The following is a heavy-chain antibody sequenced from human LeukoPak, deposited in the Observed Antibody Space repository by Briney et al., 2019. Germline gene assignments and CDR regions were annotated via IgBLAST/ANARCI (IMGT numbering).Heavy chain of an antibody. J-gene: IGHJ6*03. CDR1: GGTFSSYA. CDR3: ARQVSQPTQAYYYYYMDV. D-gene: IGHD2-2*01. CDR2: IIPIFGTA. Sequence: SVKVSCKASGGTFSSYAISWVRQAPGQGLEWMGRIIPIFGTATYAQTFQGRVTITTDDSTSTPYMELSSLRSEDTAVYYCARQVSQPTQAYYYYYMDVWGKGTTVTVSS. V-gene: IGHV1-69*05.